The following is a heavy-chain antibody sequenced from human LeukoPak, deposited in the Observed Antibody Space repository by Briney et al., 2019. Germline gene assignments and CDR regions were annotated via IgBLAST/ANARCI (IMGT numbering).Heavy chain of an antibody. V-gene: IGHV3-23*01. Sequence: GGSLRLSCAASGFTFSRYAMSWVRQAPGKGLEWVSAISGSGGSTYYADSVKGRFTISRDNSKNTLYLQMNSLRAEDTAVYYCAKGPSTSGLYYYYGMDVWGQGTTVTVSS. CDR3: AKGPSTSGLYYYYGMDV. CDR2: ISGSGGST. J-gene: IGHJ6*02. D-gene: IGHD2-2*01. CDR1: GFTFSRYA.